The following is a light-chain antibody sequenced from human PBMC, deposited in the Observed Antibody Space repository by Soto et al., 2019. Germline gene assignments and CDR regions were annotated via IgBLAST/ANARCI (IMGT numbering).Light chain of an antibody. CDR3: SSYTSSSTLV. CDR1: SSDVGGYKY. J-gene: IGLJ1*01. V-gene: IGLV2-14*01. CDR2: EVT. Sequence: QSALTQPASVSGSPGQSITISCTGTSSDVGGYKYVSWYQQHPGKAPKLMIYEVTNRPSGVSNRFSGSKSGNTASLTISGLQAEDEADSYCSSYTSSSTLVFGTGTKLTVL.